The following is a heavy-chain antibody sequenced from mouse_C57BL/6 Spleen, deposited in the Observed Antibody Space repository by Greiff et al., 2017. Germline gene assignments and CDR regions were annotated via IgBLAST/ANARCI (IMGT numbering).Heavy chain of an antibody. D-gene: IGHD2-1*01. J-gene: IGHJ4*01. CDR1: GYTFTSYW. Sequence: QVQLQQPGAELVRPGSSVKLSCKASGYTFTSYWMHWVKQRPIQGLEWIGNIDPSDSETHYNQKFKDKATLTVDKSSSTAYMQLCSLTSEDSAVYYCARLDYGNYDAMDYWGQGTSDSVSS. CDR2: IDPSDSET. V-gene: IGHV1-52*01. CDR3: ARLDYGNYDAMDY.